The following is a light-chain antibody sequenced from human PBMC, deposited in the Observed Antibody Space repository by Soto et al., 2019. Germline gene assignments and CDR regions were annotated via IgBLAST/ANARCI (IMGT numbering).Light chain of an antibody. J-gene: IGKJ2*01. CDR3: QQCDNWPRT. V-gene: IGKV3-20*01. CDR2: GAS. CDR1: QSVSNNY. Sequence: EIVLTQSPCTLSLSPGERATLSCRASQSVSNNYLAWYQQKPGQAPRLLIYGASNWATGIPDRFSGSGSGTDFTLTISRLEPEDFAVYYCQQCDNWPRTFGQGTKVDIK.